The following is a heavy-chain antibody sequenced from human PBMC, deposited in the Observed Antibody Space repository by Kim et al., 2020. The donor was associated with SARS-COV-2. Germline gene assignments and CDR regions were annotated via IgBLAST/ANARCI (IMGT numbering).Heavy chain of an antibody. V-gene: IGHV3-23*01. D-gene: IGHD6-6*01. Sequence: GVSLRLSCAASGFTFSRYSMSWVRHAPGKGLDWVSASSGSGGITYYADSVKGRFTISRDNSKNTVYLQMNILIAEYTSVDDCSTQQASIAARLTSADYW. CDR3: STQQASIAARLTSADY. J-gene: IGHJ4*01. CDR2: SSGSGGIT. CDR1: GFTFSRYS.